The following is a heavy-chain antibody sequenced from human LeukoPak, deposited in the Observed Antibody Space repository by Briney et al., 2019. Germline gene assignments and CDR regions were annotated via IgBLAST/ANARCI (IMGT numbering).Heavy chain of an antibody. CDR3: ARIIVTNLYQYSYMDV. Sequence: PGGSLRLSCAASGFTLNRYSMNWVRQAPGKGLEWVSSISSSSSIIYYADSVKSRFTISRDNAKNSLYLQMNSLIAEDSAVYYCARIIVTNLYQYSYMDVWGEGTTVTVSS. D-gene: IGHD5-12*01. CDR1: GFTLNRYS. CDR2: ISSSSSII. V-gene: IGHV3-21*01. J-gene: IGHJ6*03.